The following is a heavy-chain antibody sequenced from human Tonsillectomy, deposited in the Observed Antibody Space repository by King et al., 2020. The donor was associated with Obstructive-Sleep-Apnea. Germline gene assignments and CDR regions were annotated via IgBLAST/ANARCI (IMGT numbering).Heavy chain of an antibody. CDR3: ARGSGDSGYDSRPI. V-gene: IGHV3-48*04. CDR1: GFTFSSYS. Sequence: VQLVESGGGLVQPGGSLRLSCAASGFTFSSYSMNWVRQAPGKGLEWVSYITSSSNTIYYADPVRGRFTISRDNAKNSLYLQMNSLRAEDTAVYYCARGSGDSGYDSRPIWGQGILVTVSS. J-gene: IGHJ4*02. D-gene: IGHD5-12*01. CDR2: ITSSSNTI.